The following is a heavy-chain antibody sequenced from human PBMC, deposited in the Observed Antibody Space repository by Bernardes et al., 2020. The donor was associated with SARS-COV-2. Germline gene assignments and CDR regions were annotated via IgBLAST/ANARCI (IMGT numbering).Heavy chain of an antibody. J-gene: IGHJ4*02. Sequence: SETLSLTCSFSGASVNSDDNWWTWVRQPPGKGLEWIGDMFHTGGYNYNPSLRSRLIFSVDRPKNQFSLKLTSVTAADTAVYYCARRLNNNNFFDYWGQGTLVTVSS. V-gene: IGHV4-4*02. D-gene: IGHD1-1*01. CDR3: ARRLNNNNFFDY. CDR2: MFHTGGY. CDR1: GASVNSDDNW.